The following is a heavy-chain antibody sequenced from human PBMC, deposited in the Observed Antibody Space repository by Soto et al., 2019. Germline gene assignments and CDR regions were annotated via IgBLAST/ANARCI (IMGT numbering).Heavy chain of an antibody. Sequence: GGSPRLFCAASGFTFSSYSMDWVRQAPGKGLEWVSSISSSSSYIYYADSVKGRFTISRDNAKNSLYLQMNSLRAEDTAVYDCARDGSYSAFDICGQGTTVIGSS. D-gene: IGHD1-26*01. CDR3: ARDGSYSAFDI. V-gene: IGHV3-21*01. CDR1: GFTFSSYS. CDR2: ISSSSSYI. J-gene: IGHJ3*02.